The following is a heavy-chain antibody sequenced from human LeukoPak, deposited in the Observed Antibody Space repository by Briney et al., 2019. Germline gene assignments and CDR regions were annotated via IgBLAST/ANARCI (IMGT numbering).Heavy chain of an antibody. CDR2: ISSSGSTI. V-gene: IGHV3-48*03. J-gene: IGHJ4*02. CDR3: ATDPASPVPIDY. Sequence: GGSLRLSCAASGFTFSSYEMNWVRQAPGKGLEWVSYISSSGSTIYYADSVKGRFTISRDNAENSLYLQMNSLRAEDTAVYYCATDPASPVPIDYWGQGTLVTVSS. CDR1: GFTFSSYE.